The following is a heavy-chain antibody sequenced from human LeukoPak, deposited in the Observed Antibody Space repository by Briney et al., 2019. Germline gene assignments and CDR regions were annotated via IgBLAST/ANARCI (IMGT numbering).Heavy chain of an antibody. CDR1: GYTFTSYD. V-gene: IGHV1-8*02. CDR3: ARDIEAYCGGDCYLGYAFDI. D-gene: IGHD2-21*02. CDR2: MNPNSGNT. J-gene: IGHJ3*02. Sequence: ASVKVSCKASGYTFTSYDINWVRQATGQGLEWMGWMNPNSGNTGYAQKFQGRVTMTRDTSTSTVYMELSSLRSEDTAVYYCARDIEAYCGGDCYLGYAFDIWGQGTMVTVSS.